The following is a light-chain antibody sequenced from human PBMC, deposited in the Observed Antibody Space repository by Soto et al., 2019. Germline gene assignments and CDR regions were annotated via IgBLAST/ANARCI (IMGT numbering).Light chain of an antibody. CDR2: GNS. CDR1: SSNIGAGYD. Sequence: QAVVTQPPSVSGAPGQGVTISCTGSSSNIGAGYDVHWYQQLPGTAPKLLIYGNSNRPSGVPDRFSGSKSGTSTSLAITGLQAEDEADYYCQSYDNRLSGWVFGGGTKLTVL. V-gene: IGLV1-40*01. CDR3: QSYDNRLSGWV. J-gene: IGLJ3*02.